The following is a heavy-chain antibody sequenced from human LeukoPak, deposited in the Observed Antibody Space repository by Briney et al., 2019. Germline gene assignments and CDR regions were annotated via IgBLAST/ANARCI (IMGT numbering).Heavy chain of an antibody. CDR2: ISSSSSYI. V-gene: IGHV3-21*06. D-gene: IGHD2/OR15-2a*01. CDR3: ARGLSVGGV. Sequence: GGSLRLSCAASGFPFSSHSMNWVRQAPGKGRQWVSSISSSSSYIFYADSVKGRFTISRDHAKNSLYLQMNSLIAEDTAVYYCARGLSVGGVWGQGTLVTVSS. CDR1: GFPFSSHS. J-gene: IGHJ4*02.